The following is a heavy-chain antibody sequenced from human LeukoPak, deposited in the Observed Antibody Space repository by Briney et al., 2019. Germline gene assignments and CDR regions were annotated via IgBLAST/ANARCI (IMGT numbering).Heavy chain of an antibody. CDR2: INTNTGNP. D-gene: IGHD3-9*01. CDR3: AISPVYYDILTGYYKASPLDY. CDR1: GYTFTSYA. J-gene: IGHJ4*02. V-gene: IGHV7-4-1*02. Sequence: ASVKVSCKASGYTFTSYAMDWARQAPGQGLEWMGWINTNTGNPTYAQGFTGRFVFSLDTSVSTAYLQISSLKTEDTAVYYCAISPVYYDILTGYYKASPLDYWGQGTLVTVSS.